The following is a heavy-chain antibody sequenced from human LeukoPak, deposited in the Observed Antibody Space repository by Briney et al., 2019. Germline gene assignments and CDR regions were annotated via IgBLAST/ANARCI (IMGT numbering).Heavy chain of an antibody. CDR3: ARMSGWYWFDY. CDR2: IKTDGSEK. CDR1: GFTFTNYW. V-gene: IGHV3-7*01. J-gene: IGHJ4*02. Sequence: GGSLRLSCAASGFTFTNYWMGWVRQPPGKGLEWVANIKTDGSEKYYVDPVKGRFTISRDNTKNSLYLQMNSLRAEDTAMYYCARMSGWYWFDYWGRGTLVTVSS. D-gene: IGHD6-19*01.